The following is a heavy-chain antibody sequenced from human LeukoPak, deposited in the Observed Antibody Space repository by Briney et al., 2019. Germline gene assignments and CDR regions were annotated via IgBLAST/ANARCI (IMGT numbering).Heavy chain of an antibody. V-gene: IGHV3-48*01. D-gene: IGHD2-15*01. J-gene: IGHJ6*02. Sequence: GGSLRLSCAASGFTFSSYSMNWVRQAPGKGLEWVSYISSSSSTIYYADSVKGRFTISRDNAKNTLYLQMNSLRAEDTAVYYCAKAPDCSGGSCYDYYYGMDVWGQGTTVTVSS. CDR2: ISSSSSTI. CDR3: AKAPDCSGGSCYDYYYGMDV. CDR1: GFTFSSYS.